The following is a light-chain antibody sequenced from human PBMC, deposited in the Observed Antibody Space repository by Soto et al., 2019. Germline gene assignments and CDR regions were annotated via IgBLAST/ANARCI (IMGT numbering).Light chain of an antibody. V-gene: IGLV1-40*01. Sequence: QSVLTQPPSVSAAPGQRVSISCSGSGSNIGSNSVCWYQQLPGAAPKLLIFGDSNRPSWVPDRFSGSRSGTSASLAITGLQAEDEADYYCQSYDSSLSGFYVFGTGTKLTVL. CDR3: QSYDSSLSGFYV. CDR2: GDS. J-gene: IGLJ1*01. CDR1: GSNIGSNS.